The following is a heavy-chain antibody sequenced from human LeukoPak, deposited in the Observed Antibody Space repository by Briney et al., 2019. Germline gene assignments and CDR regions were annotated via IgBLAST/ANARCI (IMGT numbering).Heavy chain of an antibody. CDR3: ARDWHYYGSGSYLYYFDY. CDR1: GFTFSSYS. Sequence: PGESLRLSCAASGFTFSSYSMNWVRQAPGKGLEWVPSISSSRSYIYYADSVKGRFTISRDNAKNSLYLQMNSLRAEDTAVYYCARDWHYYGSGSYLYYFDYWGQGTLVTVSS. CDR2: ISSSRSYI. D-gene: IGHD3-10*01. V-gene: IGHV3-21*01. J-gene: IGHJ4*02.